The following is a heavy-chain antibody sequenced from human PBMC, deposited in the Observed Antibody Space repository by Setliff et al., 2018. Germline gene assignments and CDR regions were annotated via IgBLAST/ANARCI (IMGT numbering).Heavy chain of an antibody. Sequence: GESLKTSCKGSGYSFTSYWIGWVRQMPGKGLEWMGIIYPGDSDTRYSPSFQGQVTISADKSISTAYLQWSSLKASDTAMYYCASSLNYYSDAFDIWGQGTMVTVSS. D-gene: IGHD3-22*01. CDR3: ASSLNYYSDAFDI. CDR2: IYPGDSDT. CDR1: GYSFTSYW. V-gene: IGHV5-51*01. J-gene: IGHJ3*02.